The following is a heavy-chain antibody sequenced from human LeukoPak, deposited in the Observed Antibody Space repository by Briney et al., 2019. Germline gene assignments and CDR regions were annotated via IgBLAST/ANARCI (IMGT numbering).Heavy chain of an antibody. J-gene: IGHJ4*02. V-gene: IGHV3-74*01. CDR1: GFTFSSHL. Sequence: GGSLRLSCAASGFTFSSHLMHRVRQAPGKGLVWVSRISSDGTYTNYADSVKGRFSISRDNSKNTLYLQVNSLRAEDTAVYYCTNPPSYWGQGTLVTVSS. CDR3: TNPPSY. CDR2: ISSDGTYT.